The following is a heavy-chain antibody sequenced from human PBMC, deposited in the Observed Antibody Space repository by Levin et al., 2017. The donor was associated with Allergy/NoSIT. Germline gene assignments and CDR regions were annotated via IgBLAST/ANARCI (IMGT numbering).Heavy chain of an antibody. CDR2: IDPSDSYT. D-gene: IGHD3-3*01. CDR3: ARRDFYDYFDY. J-gene: IGHJ4*02. V-gene: IGHV5-10-1*01. Sequence: PGGSLRLSCQGSGYSFTSYWISWVRQMPGKGLEWMGRIDPSDSYTNYRPSFQGHVTISADKSINTAYLQWNSLKASDTAMYYCARRDFYDYFDYWGQGTLVTVSS. CDR1: GYSFTSYW.